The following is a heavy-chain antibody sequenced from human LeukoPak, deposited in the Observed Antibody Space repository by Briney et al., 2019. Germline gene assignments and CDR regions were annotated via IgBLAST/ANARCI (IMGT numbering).Heavy chain of an antibody. CDR2: ISAYNGNT. J-gene: IGHJ4*02. V-gene: IGHV1-18*01. CDR1: GYTFTTYD. Sequence: ASVKVSCKASGYTFTTYDLSGVRQAPGQGGEWMGCISAYNGNTNYAQKFQGRVTIAADTTTSTAYIELRSLRSDDTAVYYCARDLPTMIRGVKDYWGQGNLATVSS. CDR3: ARDLPTMIRGVKDY. D-gene: IGHD3-10*01.